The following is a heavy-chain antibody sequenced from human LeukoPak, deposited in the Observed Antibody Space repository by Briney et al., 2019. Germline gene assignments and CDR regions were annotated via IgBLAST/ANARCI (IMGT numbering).Heavy chain of an antibody. CDR3: ARTGGDCSSGLCYYAMNV. CDR1: GGSISGSH. CDR2: IHYTGST. J-gene: IGHJ6*02. V-gene: IGHV4-59*01. D-gene: IGHD2-21*02. Sequence: SETLSLTCLVSGGSISGSHWSWIRQPPGKGLEWIGYIHYTGSTDYNPSLRSRVTLSIDMSKNQFSLRLSSVTAADTAVYYCARTGGDCSSGLCYYAMNVWGQGTTVTVS.